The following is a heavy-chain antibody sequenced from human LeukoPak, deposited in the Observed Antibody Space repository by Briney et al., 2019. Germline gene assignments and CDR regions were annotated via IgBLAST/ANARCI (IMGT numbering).Heavy chain of an antibody. CDR2: INSDGSST. J-gene: IGHJ4*02. CDR1: GFTFSSYW. D-gene: IGHD2-15*01. Sequence: GGSLRLSCAASGFTFSSYWMHWVRQAPGKGLVWVSRINSDGSSTSYADSVKGRFTISRDSAKNTLYLQMNSLRAEDTAVYYCARPAYCSGGSCYLYYFDYWGQGTLVTVSS. CDR3: ARPAYCSGGSCYLYYFDY. V-gene: IGHV3-74*01.